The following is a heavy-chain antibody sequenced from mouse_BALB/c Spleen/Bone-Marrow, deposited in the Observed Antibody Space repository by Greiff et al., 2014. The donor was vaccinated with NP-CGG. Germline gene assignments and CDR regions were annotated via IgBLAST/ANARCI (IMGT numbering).Heavy chain of an antibody. V-gene: IGHV1S41*01. J-gene: IGHJ4*01. CDR3: ARYDYAMDY. D-gene: IGHD2-3*01. CDR1: GYTFTNFW. CDR2: IAPGSGTT. Sequence: DLVKPGASVKLSCKASGYTFTNFWINWVKQRPGQGLEWIGRIAPGSGTTYYNEMFKGKATLTVDTSSSTAYIQLSSLSSEDSAVYFCARYDYAMDYRGQGTSVTVSS.